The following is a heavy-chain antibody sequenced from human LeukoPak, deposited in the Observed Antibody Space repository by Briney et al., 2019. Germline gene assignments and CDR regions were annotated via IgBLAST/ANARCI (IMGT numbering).Heavy chain of an antibody. J-gene: IGHJ3*02. CDR1: GGSLNDYL. V-gene: IGHV4-34*01. CDR2: VGHSGTT. D-gene: IGHD3-10*01. Sequence: KPSEPLSLTCAAYGGSLNDYLWSWIRQPPGQGLEWIWVVGHSGTTNYNPSLKSRVTISVDTSKNKFSLKLNTVTAADTAVYFCARELISSRAAFDTWGQGTVVTVSS. CDR3: ARELISSRAAFDT.